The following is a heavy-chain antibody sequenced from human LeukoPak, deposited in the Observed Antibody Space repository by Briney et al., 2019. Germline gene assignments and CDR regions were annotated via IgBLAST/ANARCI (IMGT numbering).Heavy chain of an antibody. CDR1: GGSFSGYY. CDR3: ARGLNRFDY. V-gene: IGHV4-34*01. Sequence: PSETLSLTRAVYGGSFSGYYWSWIRQPPGKGLEWIGEINHSGSTNYNPSLKSRVTISVDTSKNQFSLKLSSVTAADTAVYYCARGLNRFDYWGQGTLVTVSS. CDR2: INHSGST. D-gene: IGHD1-14*01. J-gene: IGHJ4*02.